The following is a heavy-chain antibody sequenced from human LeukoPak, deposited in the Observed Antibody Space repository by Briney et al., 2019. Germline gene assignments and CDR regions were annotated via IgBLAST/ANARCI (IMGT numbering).Heavy chain of an antibody. D-gene: IGHD5-12*01. V-gene: IGHV4-39*01. CDR2: IYYRRTT. Sequence: SETLSLTCTVSAGSISSSSDDWGWIRQSPGRGLEWIGSIYYRRTTYSNPSLNSRVTISVVTSKNQFSLQLNSVTAADTAVYYCVRHDGRGGATMGALDSWGQGSLVTVSS. J-gene: IGHJ4*02. CDR1: AGSISSSSDD. CDR3: VRHDGRGGATMGALDS.